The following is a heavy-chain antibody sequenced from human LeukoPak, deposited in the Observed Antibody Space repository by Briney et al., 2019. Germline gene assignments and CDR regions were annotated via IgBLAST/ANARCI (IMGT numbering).Heavy chain of an antibody. CDR1: GGSISSSSYY. D-gene: IGHD6-6*01. V-gene: IGHV4-39*01. J-gene: IGHJ4*02. Sequence: SETLSLTCTVSGGSISSSSYYWGWIRQPPGTGLEWIGGIYYSGSTYYNPSLKSRVTISVDTSKNQFSLKLSSVTAADTAVYYCARRVIAAPYYFDYWGQGTLVTVSS. CDR3: ARRVIAAPYYFDY. CDR2: IYYSGST.